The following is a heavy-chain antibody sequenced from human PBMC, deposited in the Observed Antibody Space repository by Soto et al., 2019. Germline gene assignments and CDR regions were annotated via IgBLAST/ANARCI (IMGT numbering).Heavy chain of an antibody. V-gene: IGHV4-59*01. J-gene: IGHJ6*02. CDR2: IYYSGST. Sequence: SETLSLTCTVSGGSIISYYWSWIRQPPWKGLEWIGYIYYSGSTNYNPSLKSRVTISVDTSKNQFSLKLSSVTAADTAVYYCARDDYGVNLNNCDYYGMEVWCQATTVAVSS. D-gene: IGHD4-17*01. CDR1: GGSIISYY. CDR3: ARDDYGVNLNNCDYYGMEV.